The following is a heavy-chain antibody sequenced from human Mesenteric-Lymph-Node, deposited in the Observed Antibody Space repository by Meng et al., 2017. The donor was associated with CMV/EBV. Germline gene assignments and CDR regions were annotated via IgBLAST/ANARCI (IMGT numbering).Heavy chain of an antibody. Sequence: CAVFGGAFSDYYWTWIRQPPGQGLEWLGEINHSGGTNYNPSLKSRVTISVDTSKNHFSLKLSSVTAADTAVYYCATGRIGYSSTWYYFWGQGTLVTVSS. CDR3: ATGRIGYSSTWYYF. CDR1: GGAFSDYY. D-gene: IGHD6-13*01. V-gene: IGHV4-34*01. J-gene: IGHJ4*02. CDR2: INHSGGT.